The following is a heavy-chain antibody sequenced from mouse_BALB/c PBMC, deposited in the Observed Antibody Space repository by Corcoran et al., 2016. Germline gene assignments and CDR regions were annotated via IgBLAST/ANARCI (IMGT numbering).Heavy chain of an antibody. CDR3: ARSGGNYESLFAY. CDR2: INPYNDGT. D-gene: IGHD2-1*01. CDR1: GYTFTSYV. Sequence: EVQLQQSGPELVKPGASVKMSCKASGYTFTSYVMHWVKQKPGQGLEWIGYINPYNDGTKYNEKFKGKATLTSDKSSSTAYMELSSLTSEDSAVYYCARSGGNYESLFAYWGQGTLVTVSA. J-gene: IGHJ3*01. V-gene: IGHV1S136*01.